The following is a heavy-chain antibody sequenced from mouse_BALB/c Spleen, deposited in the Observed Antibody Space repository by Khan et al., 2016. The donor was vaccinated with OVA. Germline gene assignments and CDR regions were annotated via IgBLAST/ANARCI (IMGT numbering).Heavy chain of an antibody. CDR2: ISYSGNT. CDR1: GFSITSDYA. J-gene: IGHJ2*01. D-gene: IGHD1-1*01. Sequence: VQLKESGPGLVKPSQSLSLTCTVTGFSITSDYAWNWLRQFPGNKLEWMGYISYSGNTKYNPSLKSRISITRNTTKNQFFLLLNSVTIEATATYYCARVYGGDFDYGGQGTTLTVSS. CDR3: ARVYGGDFDY. V-gene: IGHV3-2*02.